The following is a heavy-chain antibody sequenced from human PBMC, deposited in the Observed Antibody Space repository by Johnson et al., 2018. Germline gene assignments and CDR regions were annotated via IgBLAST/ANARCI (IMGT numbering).Heavy chain of an antibody. J-gene: IGHJ6*03. CDR2: ISYAGSNK. V-gene: IGHV3-30*18. CDR3: AKGTQVPRLRYDYYMDV. Sequence: QVQLVESGGGVVQPGRSLRLSCAASGFTFSSYGMHWVRQAPGKGLEWVAGISYAGSNKYYADSVKGRFTISRDNSKNTLYLQMNSLRAEDTAVYYCAKGTQVPRLRYDYYMDVWGKGTTVTVSS. CDR1: GFTFSSYG. D-gene: IGHD1-1*01.